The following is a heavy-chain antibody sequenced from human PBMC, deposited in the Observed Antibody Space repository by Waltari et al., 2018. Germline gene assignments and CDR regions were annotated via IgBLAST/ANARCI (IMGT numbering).Heavy chain of an antibody. CDR2: IYYSGST. V-gene: IGHV4-59*01. D-gene: IGHD4-17*01. J-gene: IGHJ5*02. CDR1: GASMNNYY. CDR3: AGSGGNGDYDR. Sequence: QVQLQESGPGLVKPSETLSLTCPVSGASMNNYYWTWIRQSPGKGLEWIGYIYYSGSTNYNPSLESRVTISIKPSKNQFALKLSSVTAADTAVYYCAGSGGNGDYDRWGQGTQVTVSS.